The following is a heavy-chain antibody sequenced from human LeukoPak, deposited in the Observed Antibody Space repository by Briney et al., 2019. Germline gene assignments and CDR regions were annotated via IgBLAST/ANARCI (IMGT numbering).Heavy chain of an antibody. V-gene: IGHV4-34*01. Sequence: SETLSLTCAVYGGSFSGYYWSWIRQPPGKGLEWIGEINHSGSTTYNPSLKSRVTMSVDTSKNQFSLKLNSVTAADTAVYYCASSGRYRGYWGQGTLVTVSS. CDR3: ASSGRYRGY. CDR2: INHSGST. J-gene: IGHJ4*02. D-gene: IGHD6-19*01. CDR1: GGSFSGYY.